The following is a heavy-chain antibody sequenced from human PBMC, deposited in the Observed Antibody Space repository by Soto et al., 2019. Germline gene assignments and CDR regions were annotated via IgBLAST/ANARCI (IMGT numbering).Heavy chain of an antibody. CDR3: TRTSYDFWSGYLDDY. CDR2: IRSKANSYAT. V-gene: IGHV3-73*01. D-gene: IGHD3-3*01. CDR1: GFTFSGSA. J-gene: IGHJ4*02. Sequence: GGSLRLSCAASGFTFSGSAMHWVRQASGKGLEWVGRIRSKANSYATAYAASVKGRFTISRDDSKNTAYLQMNSLKTEDTAVYYCTRTSYDFWSGYLDDYWGQGTLVTVSS.